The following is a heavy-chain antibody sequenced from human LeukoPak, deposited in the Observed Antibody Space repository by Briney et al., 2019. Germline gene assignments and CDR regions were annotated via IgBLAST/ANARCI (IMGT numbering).Heavy chain of an antibody. J-gene: IGHJ5*02. CDR1: GFTFDDYA. CDR2: ISWNCGSI. Sequence: GRSLRLSCAASGFTFDDYAMHWVRQAPGKGLEWVSGISWNCGSIGYADSVKGRFTISRDNAKNSLYLQMNSLRAEDTALYYCAKDSRGGNFNWFDPWGQGTLVTVSS. V-gene: IGHV3-9*01. CDR3: AKDSRGGNFNWFDP. D-gene: IGHD4-23*01.